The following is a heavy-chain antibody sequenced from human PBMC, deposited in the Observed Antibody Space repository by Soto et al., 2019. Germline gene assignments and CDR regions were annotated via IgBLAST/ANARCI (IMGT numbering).Heavy chain of an antibody. CDR2: ISGSGGST. CDR1: GFTFSSYA. D-gene: IGHD2-2*01. J-gene: IGHJ5*02. Sequence: PGGSLRLSCAASGFTFSSYAMSWVRQAPGKGLEWVSAISGSGGSTYYADSVKGRFTISRDNAKNTLYLQMNSLRAEDTAVYYCARVPYCSSSGCYSWFDPWGQGTLVTVSS. CDR3: ARVPYCSSSGCYSWFDP. V-gene: IGHV3-23*01.